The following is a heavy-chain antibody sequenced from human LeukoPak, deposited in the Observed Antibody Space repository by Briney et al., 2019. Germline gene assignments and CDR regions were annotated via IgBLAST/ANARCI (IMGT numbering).Heavy chain of an antibody. CDR2: IYSDGST. V-gene: IGHV3-66*01. CDR1: GFTVNSNY. D-gene: IGHD3-22*01. J-gene: IGHJ4*02. Sequence: GGSLRLSCAASGFTVNSNYMSWVRQAPGKGLEWVSLIYSDGSTYYADSVKDRFTISRDISKSTVNLQMNSLRAEDTAVYYCATFTYDSSGYYYYFDYWGQGTLVTVSA. CDR3: ATFTYDSSGYYYYFDY.